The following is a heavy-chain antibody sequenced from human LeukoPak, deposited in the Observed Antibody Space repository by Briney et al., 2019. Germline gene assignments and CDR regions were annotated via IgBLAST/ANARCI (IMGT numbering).Heavy chain of an antibody. D-gene: IGHD2-15*01. V-gene: IGHV1-3*01. J-gene: IGHJ4*02. CDR1: GYTFTGYY. CDR2: INAGNGNT. Sequence: ASVKVSCKASGYTFTGYYMHWVRQAPGQRLEWMGWINAGNGNTKYSQKFQGRVTITRDTSASTAYMELSSLRSEDTAVYYCARDGFYCSGGSCYSTYFDYWGQGTLVTVSS. CDR3: ARDGFYCSGGSCYSTYFDY.